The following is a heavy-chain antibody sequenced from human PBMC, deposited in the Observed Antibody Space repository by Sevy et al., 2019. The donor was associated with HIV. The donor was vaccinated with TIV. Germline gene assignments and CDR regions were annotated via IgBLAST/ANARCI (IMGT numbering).Heavy chain of an antibody. Sequence: ASVKVSCKASGYTFTGDYLHWVRQAPGQGLEWMGRAYPNSGGTNYARKFQGRVTMTRDTSISTAYMELSRLRFDDTAVYYCARDGGGGTTNSGMDVWGQRTTVTVSS. D-gene: IGHD1-7*01. CDR1: GYTFTGDY. CDR3: ARDGGGGTTNSGMDV. V-gene: IGHV1-2*06. CDR2: AYPNSGGT. J-gene: IGHJ6*02.